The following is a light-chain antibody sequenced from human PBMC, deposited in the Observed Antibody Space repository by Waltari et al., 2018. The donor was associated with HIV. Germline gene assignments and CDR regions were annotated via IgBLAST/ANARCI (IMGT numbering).Light chain of an antibody. Sequence: ELVLTQSPGTLSLSPGERATIACRASQSVSSSYLAWYQQKPGQAPRLLIYGASSRATGIPDRFSGSGSGTDFILTISRLEPEDSAVYYCHQYGSSPRGTFGQGTKVEIK. V-gene: IGKV3-20*01. CDR1: QSVSSSY. J-gene: IGKJ1*01. CDR2: GAS. CDR3: HQYGSSPRGT.